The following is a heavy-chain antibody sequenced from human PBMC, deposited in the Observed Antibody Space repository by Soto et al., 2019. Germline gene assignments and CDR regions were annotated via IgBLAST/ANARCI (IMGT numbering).Heavy chain of an antibody. CDR2: IYSGGST. D-gene: IGHD6-6*01. CDR3: GTSSRKDYHFAMDV. Sequence: PGGSLRLSCAASGSSVSSSDMSWVRQVPGEGLEWVSVIYSGGSTHDADYVKGRFSVSRDTSKNTVDLQMNSLRVDNTAVYYCGTSSRKDYHFAMDVWGQGTAVTVSS. J-gene: IGHJ6*02. CDR1: GSSVSSSD. V-gene: IGHV3-53*01.